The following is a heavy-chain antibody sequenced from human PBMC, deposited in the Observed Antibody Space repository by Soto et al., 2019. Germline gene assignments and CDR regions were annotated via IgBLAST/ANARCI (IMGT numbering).Heavy chain of an antibody. CDR3: ARDRSTDFGLDV. D-gene: IGHD3-3*01. CDR1: GFTFNDYV. Sequence: PGGSLRLSCVASGFTFNDYVMSWVRQVPGKGLEWVSSISDGGERTDYRDSVRGRFTISRDNARFTLHLQMNSLRVDDTATYFCARDRSTDFGLDVWGQGTTVTVS. J-gene: IGHJ6*02. V-gene: IGHV3-23*01. CDR2: ISDGGERT.